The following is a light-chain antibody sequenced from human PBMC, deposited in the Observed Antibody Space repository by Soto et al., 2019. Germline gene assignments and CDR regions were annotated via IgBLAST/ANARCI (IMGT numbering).Light chain of an antibody. J-gene: IGKJ1*01. V-gene: IGKV1-39*01. CDR3: QQSYSSPPI. CDR2: SAF. Sequence: DIQMTQSPSSLSASVGDRLTITCRASQSITSYLNWYQQKPGKATKLLIYSAFSLQSGVPSRFSGRRSGTDFTLTISSLQPKDFATYYCQQSYSSPPIFGQGTKVEI. CDR1: QSITSY.